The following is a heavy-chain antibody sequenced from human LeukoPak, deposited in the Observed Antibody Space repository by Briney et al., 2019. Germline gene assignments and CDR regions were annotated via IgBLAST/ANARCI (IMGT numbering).Heavy chain of an antibody. V-gene: IGHV4-34*01. Sequence: SETLSLTCAVYGGSFSGYYWSWIRQPPGKGLEWIGEINHSGSTNYNPSLKSRVTISVDTSENQFSLKLSSVTAADTAVYYCARGRKQWLVSGGNWFDPWGQGTLVTVSS. CDR1: GGSFSGYY. J-gene: IGHJ5*02. CDR3: ARGRKQWLVSGGNWFDP. D-gene: IGHD6-19*01. CDR2: INHSGST.